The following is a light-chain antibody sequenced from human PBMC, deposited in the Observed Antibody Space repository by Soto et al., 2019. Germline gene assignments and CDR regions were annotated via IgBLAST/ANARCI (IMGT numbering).Light chain of an antibody. CDR2: DVS. CDR3: SSYTSSSTLRGV. V-gene: IGLV2-14*01. Sequence: QSALTQPASVSGSPGQSITISCTGTSSDVGGYNYVSWYQQHPGKAPKLMIYDVSNRLSGVSNRFSGSKSGNTASLTISGLQAEDEADYYCSSYTSSSTLRGVFGTGTKLTVL. CDR1: SSDVGGYNY. J-gene: IGLJ1*01.